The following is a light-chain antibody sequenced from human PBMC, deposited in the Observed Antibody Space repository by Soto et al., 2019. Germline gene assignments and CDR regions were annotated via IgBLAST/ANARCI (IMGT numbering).Light chain of an antibody. CDR1: QGIRNE. CDR3: QQNYSYST. Sequence: DIQMTQSPSSLSASVGGRVTITCLASQGIRNELAWYQKKPGKAPKRLIYAASTLQSGAPTSFSSSASGTYFTPTISCLQAEDFATYCYQQNYSYSTFGQGTKVDIK. J-gene: IGKJ1*01. V-gene: IGKV1-17*01. CDR2: AAS.